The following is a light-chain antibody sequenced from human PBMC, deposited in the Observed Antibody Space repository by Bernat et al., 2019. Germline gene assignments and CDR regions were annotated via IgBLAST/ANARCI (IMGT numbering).Light chain of an antibody. Sequence: EIVLTQSPGTLSLSPGERATLSCRASQSVSNSYLAWYQQKSGQAPRLLIFGASSRATGIPDRFSGSGSGTDFTLTISRLEPEDFAVYYCQQYGNSARSAFGGGTKVEI. J-gene: IGKJ4*01. V-gene: IGKV3-20*01. CDR2: GAS. CDR3: QQYGNSARSA. CDR1: QSVSNSY.